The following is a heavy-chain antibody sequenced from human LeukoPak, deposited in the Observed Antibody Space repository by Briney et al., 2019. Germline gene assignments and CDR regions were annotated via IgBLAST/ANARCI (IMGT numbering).Heavy chain of an antibody. CDR2: IYYSGST. D-gene: IGHD6-19*01. V-gene: IGHV4-59*07. CDR1: GDSISSYY. Sequence: SDPLSLTCTVSGDSISSYYWSWIRQPPGKGLEWIGYIYYSGSTNYNPSLKSRVTISVDTSKNQLSLTLSSVTVADTAVYYCAGGQWLVWGVYWGQGTLVTVSS. J-gene: IGHJ4*02. CDR3: AGGQWLVWGVY.